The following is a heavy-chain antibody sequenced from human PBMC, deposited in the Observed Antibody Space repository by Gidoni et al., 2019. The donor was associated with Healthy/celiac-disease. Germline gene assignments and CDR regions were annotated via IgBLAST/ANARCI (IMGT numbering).Heavy chain of an antibody. CDR1: GGSISSYY. CDR3: ARKRYFDL. CDR2: IYYSGST. J-gene: IGHJ2*01. Sequence: QVQLQESGPGLVKPSETLSLTCPVSGGSISSYYWSWIRQPPGKGLEWIGYIYYSGSTNYNPSLKSRVTIAVDTSKNQFSLKLSSVTAADTAVYYCARKRYFDLWGRGTLVTVSS. V-gene: IGHV4-59*01.